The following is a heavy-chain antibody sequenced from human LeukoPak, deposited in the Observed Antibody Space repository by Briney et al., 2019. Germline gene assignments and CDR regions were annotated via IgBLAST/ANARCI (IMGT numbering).Heavy chain of an antibody. J-gene: IGHJ6*02. V-gene: IGHV3-74*01. Sequence: GGSLRLSCAASGLTFSTYWMHWVRQAPGKGLVWVSRINSDGSSTSYADSVKGRFTISRDSAKNTLYLQMNSLRAEDTAVYYCAREMGYYYYGMDVWGQGTTVTVSS. D-gene: IGHD5-24*01. CDR2: INSDGSST. CDR1: GLTFSTYW. CDR3: AREMGYYYYGMDV.